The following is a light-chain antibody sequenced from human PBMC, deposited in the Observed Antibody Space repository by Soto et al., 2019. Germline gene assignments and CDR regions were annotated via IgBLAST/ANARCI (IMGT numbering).Light chain of an antibody. Sequence: DIPMTQSPSTLSASVGDRVTITCRASQGISDWLAWYQQKPGKPPRLLIYDSSSLDSRVPSRFSGSGYGTEFTLTISGLQPEDFATFYCQQYDSFPWTFGQGTSVDFK. J-gene: IGKJ1*01. CDR1: QGISDW. V-gene: IGKV1-5*01. CDR2: DSS. CDR3: QQYDSFPWT.